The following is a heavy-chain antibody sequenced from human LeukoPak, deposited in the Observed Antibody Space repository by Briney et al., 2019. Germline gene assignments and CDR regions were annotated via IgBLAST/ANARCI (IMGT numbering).Heavy chain of an antibody. V-gene: IGHV4-59*01. CDR1: GGSINSYY. CDR2: IYYSGST. J-gene: IGHJ4*02. D-gene: IGHD1-26*01. Sequence: SETLSLTCTVSGGSINSYYWSWIRQPPGKGLEWIGEIYYSGSTNYNPSLKSRVTISVDTSKNQFSLKLSSVTAADTAVYYCARRRAGSSIDYWGQGTLVTVSS. CDR3: ARRRAGSSIDY.